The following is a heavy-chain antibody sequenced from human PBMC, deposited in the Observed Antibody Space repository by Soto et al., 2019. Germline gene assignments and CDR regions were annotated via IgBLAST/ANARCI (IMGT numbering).Heavy chain of an antibody. CDR1: GGTFSSYT. D-gene: IGHD2-2*01. Sequence: ASVKVSCKASGGTFSSYTISWVRQAPGQGLEWMGWISAYNGNTNYAQKIQGRVTMTTDTSTSTAYMELRSLRSDDTAVYYCARGESCSSTSCYYWFDPWGQGTLVTVSS. J-gene: IGHJ5*02. CDR3: ARGESCSSTSCYYWFDP. V-gene: IGHV1-18*01. CDR2: ISAYNGNT.